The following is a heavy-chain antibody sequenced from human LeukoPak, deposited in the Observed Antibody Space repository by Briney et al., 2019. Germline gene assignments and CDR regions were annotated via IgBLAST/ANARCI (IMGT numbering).Heavy chain of an antibody. V-gene: IGHV4-4*02. J-gene: IGHJ2*01. D-gene: IGHD3-22*01. CDR2: IYHGGST. CDR3: ARDYYSDTSACYWYFDL. Sequence: SETLSLTCTVSGGSISSYFWSWVRQPPGKGLEWIGEIYHGGSTNYNPSLKSRVTISVDKSENQFSLKLSSVTAADTAVYYCARDYYSDTSACYWYFDLWGRGTLVTVSS. CDR1: GGSISSYF.